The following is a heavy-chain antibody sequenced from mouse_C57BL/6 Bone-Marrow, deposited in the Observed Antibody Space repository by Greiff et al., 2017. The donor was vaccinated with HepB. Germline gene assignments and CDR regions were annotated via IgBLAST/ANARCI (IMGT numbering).Heavy chain of an antibody. CDR3: ARSHYSNSHWYFDV. J-gene: IGHJ1*03. Sequence: QVQLQQPGAELVMPGASMKLSCKASGYTFTSYWMHWVKQRPGQGLEWIGEIDPSDSYTNYNQKFKGKSTLTVDKSSSTAYMQLSSLTSEDSAVYYCARSHYSNSHWYFDVWGTGTTVTVSS. D-gene: IGHD2-5*01. V-gene: IGHV1-69*01. CDR1: GYTFTSYW. CDR2: IDPSDSYT.